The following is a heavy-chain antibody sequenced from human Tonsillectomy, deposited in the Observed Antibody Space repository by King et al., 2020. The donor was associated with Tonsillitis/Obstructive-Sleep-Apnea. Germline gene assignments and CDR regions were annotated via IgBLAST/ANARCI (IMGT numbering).Heavy chain of an antibody. D-gene: IGHD2-8*01. V-gene: IGHV4-59*01. J-gene: IGHJ3*02. CDR1: GGSISSYS. CDR2: IYYSGST. CDR3: ARDMVLEAWGDAFDI. Sequence: QVQLQESGPGLVKPSETLSLTCTVSGGSISSYSWSWIRQPPGKGLEWIGYIYYSGSTNYNPSLKSRVTISVDTSKNQFSLKLSSVTAADTAVYYCARDMVLEAWGDAFDIWGQGTMVTVSS.